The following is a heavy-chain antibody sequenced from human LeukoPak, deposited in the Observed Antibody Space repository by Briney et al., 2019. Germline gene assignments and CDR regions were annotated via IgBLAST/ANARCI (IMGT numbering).Heavy chain of an antibody. Sequence: KPSETLSLTCTVSGGSISSYYWSWIRQPPGKGLEWIGEINHSGSTNYNPSLKSRVTISVDTSKNQFSLKLSSVTAADTAVYYCARGFGDGYPRNWGQGTLVTVSS. J-gene: IGHJ4*02. V-gene: IGHV4-34*01. CDR3: ARGFGDGYPRN. CDR2: INHSGST. D-gene: IGHD5-24*01. CDR1: GGSISSYY.